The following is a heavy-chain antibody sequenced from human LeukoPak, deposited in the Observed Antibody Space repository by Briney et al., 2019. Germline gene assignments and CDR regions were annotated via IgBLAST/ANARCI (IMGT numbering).Heavy chain of an antibody. D-gene: IGHD2-2*01. J-gene: IGHJ5*02. Sequence: SVKVSCKASGGTFSDYALNWVRQAPGQGLEWMGGIIPIFGTANYAQKFQGRVTITADKSTSTAYMELSSLRSEDTAVYYCARTYCNSTRCSNWFDPWGQGTLVTVSS. CDR2: IIPIFGTA. CDR3: ARTYCNSTRCSNWFDP. CDR1: GGTFSDYA. V-gene: IGHV1-69*06.